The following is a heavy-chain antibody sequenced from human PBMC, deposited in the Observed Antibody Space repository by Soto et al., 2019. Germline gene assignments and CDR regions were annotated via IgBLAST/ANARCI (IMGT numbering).Heavy chain of an antibody. J-gene: IGHJ4*02. CDR3: AEGGGSPYNNPEFDF. CDR1: GASITQYY. D-gene: IGHD1-20*01. Sequence: SETLSLTCTVSGASITQYYWNWIRQSPGKGLEWIVSVSSTGSTVYNPSLTSRVTVSLDTSKNQFSLTLNSVTAADTAVYHCAEGGGSPYNNPEFDFWGKGTLVTVS. V-gene: IGHV4-59*01. CDR2: VSSTGST.